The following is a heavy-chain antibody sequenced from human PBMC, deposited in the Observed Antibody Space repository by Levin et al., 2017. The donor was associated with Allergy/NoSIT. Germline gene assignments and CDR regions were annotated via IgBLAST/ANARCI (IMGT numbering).Heavy chain of an antibody. D-gene: IGHD2-2*01. Sequence: RGSLRLSCAASGFTFSNYWMHWVRQAPGKGLVWVSRINSDGSSTSYADSVKGRFTISRDNAENTLYLQMNSLRAEDTAVYYCARMYCSSISCYGLGYWGQGTLVTVSS. CDR2: INSDGSST. CDR1: GFTFSNYW. CDR3: ARMYCSSISCYGLGY. V-gene: IGHV3-74*01. J-gene: IGHJ4*02.